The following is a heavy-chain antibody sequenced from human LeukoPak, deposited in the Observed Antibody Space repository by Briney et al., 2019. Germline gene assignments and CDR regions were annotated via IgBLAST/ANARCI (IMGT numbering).Heavy chain of an antibody. CDR1: GGSFSGYY. CDR2: INHSGST. CDR3: ARGASPKRYCSGGSCYSVLSTAFSQYNWFDP. J-gene: IGHJ5*02. V-gene: IGHV4-34*01. D-gene: IGHD2-15*01. Sequence: SETLSLTCAVYGGSFSGYYWSWIRQPPGKGLEWIGEINHSGSTNYNPSLKSRVTISVDTSKNQFSLKLSSVTAADTAVYYCARGASPKRYCSGGSCYSVLSTAFSQYNWFDPWGQGTLVTVSS.